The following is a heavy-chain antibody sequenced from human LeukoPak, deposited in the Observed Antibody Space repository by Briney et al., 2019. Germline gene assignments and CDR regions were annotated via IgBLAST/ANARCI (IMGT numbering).Heavy chain of an antibody. D-gene: IGHD3-3*01. J-gene: IGHJ6*02. V-gene: IGHV1-18*01. CDR2: ISAYNGNT. CDR3: ARESGYYYYYGMDV. Sequence: GASVKVSCKASGYTFTSYGISWVRQAPGQGLEWMGWISAYNGNTNYAQKLQGRVTMTTDTSTSTAYMELRSLRSDDTAVYYCARESGYYYYYGMDVWGQGTTVTVSS. CDR1: GYTFTSYG.